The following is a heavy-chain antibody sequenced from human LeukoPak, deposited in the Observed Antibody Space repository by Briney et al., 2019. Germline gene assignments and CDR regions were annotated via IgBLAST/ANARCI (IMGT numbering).Heavy chain of an antibody. CDR3: ARGRGWLQIREIAFDI. V-gene: IGHV7-4-1*02. J-gene: IGHJ3*02. CDR2: INTNTGNP. Sequence: ASVKVSCKASGYTFTSYAMSWVRQAPGQGLEWMGWINTNTGNPTYAQGFTGRFVFSLDTSVSTAYLQISSLKAEDTAVYYCARGRGWLQIREIAFDIWGQGTMVTVSS. CDR1: GYTFTSYA. D-gene: IGHD5-24*01.